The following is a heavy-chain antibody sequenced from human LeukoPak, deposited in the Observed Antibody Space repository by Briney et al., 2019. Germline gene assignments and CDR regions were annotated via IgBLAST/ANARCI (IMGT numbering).Heavy chain of an antibody. V-gene: IGHV4-59*12. Sequence: SETLSLTCTVSGGSISSYYWSWIRQPPGKGLEWIGYIYYSGSTNYNPSLKSRVTIDLDTSKNQFSLKLTSMTAADTAMYYCARGYYPPRWYFDLWGRGTLVTVS. CDR3: ARGYYPPRWYFDL. CDR2: IYYSGST. D-gene: IGHD2-21*01. CDR1: GGSISSYY. J-gene: IGHJ2*01.